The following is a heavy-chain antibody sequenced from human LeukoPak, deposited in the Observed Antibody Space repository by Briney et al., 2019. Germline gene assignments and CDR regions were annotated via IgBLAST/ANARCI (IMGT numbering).Heavy chain of an antibody. CDR3: ARGPELDY. J-gene: IGHJ4*02. CDR2: INPNSGGT. V-gene: IGHV1-2*02. CDR1: GYTFTGYY. Sequence: ASVNVSCKASGYTFTGYYMHWVRQAPGQGLEWMGWINPNSGGTNYAQKFQGRVTTTRDTSISTAYMELNRLRSDDTAVYYCARGPELDYWGQGTLVTVAS.